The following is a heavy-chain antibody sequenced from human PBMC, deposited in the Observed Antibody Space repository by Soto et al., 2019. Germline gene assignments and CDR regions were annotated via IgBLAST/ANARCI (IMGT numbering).Heavy chain of an antibody. CDR1: GGSISSGDYY. D-gene: IGHD3-16*01. Sequence: SETLSLTCTVSGGSISSGDYYWSWIRQPPGKGLEWIGYIYYSGSTYYNPSLKSRVTISVDTSKNQFSLKLSSVTAADTAVYYCARESHHLGSYGPSWGQGTLVTVSS. CDR3: ARESHHLGSYGPS. CDR2: IYYSGST. J-gene: IGHJ5*02. V-gene: IGHV4-30-4*01.